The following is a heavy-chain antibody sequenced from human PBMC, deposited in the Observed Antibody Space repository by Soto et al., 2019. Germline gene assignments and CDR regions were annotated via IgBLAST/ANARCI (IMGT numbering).Heavy chain of an antibody. CDR1: GGSFSGYY. J-gene: IGHJ4*02. V-gene: IGHV4-34*01. D-gene: IGHD6-13*01. CDR3: ARAGRTDYAGYSSSRRYFGY. Sequence: SETLSLTCAVYGGSFSGYYWSWIRQPPGKGLEWIGEINHSGSTNYNPSLKSRVTISVGTSKNQFSLKLSSVTAADTAVYYCARAGRTDYAGYSSSRRYFGYCGQGTLVTSPQ. CDR2: INHSGST.